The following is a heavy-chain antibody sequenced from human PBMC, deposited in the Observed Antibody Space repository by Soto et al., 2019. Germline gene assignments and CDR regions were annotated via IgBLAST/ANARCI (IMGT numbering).Heavy chain of an antibody. D-gene: IGHD5-18*01. CDR3: ARSVNRGYSYGYGH. CDR1: GGSVSSGNYY. Sequence: SETLSLTCTVSGGSVSSGNYYWSWIRQPPGKGLEWIGYIYYRGRTNYNPSLKSRLTMSVDTSKNQLTLNLTSVTAADTAIYYCARSVNRGYSYGYGHWGQGTLVTVST. V-gene: IGHV4-61*01. CDR2: IYYRGRT. J-gene: IGHJ4*02.